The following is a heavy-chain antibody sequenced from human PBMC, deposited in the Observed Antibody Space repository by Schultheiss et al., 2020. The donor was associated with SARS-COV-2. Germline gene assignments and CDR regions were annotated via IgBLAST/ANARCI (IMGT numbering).Heavy chain of an antibody. CDR2: ISDSDDNT. J-gene: IGHJ4*02. Sequence: GGSLRLSCAASGFTFSRSVMSWVRQAPGKGLEWVSAISDSDDNTYYADSAKGRFTIFRDNSKNTLYLQMNSLRAEDTAVYYCAKVSSGWYMVLTVFDYWGQGTLVTVSS. V-gene: IGHV3-23*01. D-gene: IGHD6-19*01. CDR3: AKVSSGWYMVLTVFDY. CDR1: GFTFSRSV.